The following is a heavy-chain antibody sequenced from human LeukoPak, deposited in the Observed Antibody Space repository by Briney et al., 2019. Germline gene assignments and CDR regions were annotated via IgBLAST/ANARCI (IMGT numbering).Heavy chain of an antibody. CDR2: FSRSGPDT. V-gene: IGHV3-23*01. CDR3: AKGSLGSWYYFDY. Sequence: GGSLRLSCAASGFTFGSSAMSWVRQAPGKGAEWVSTFSRSGPDTYYADSVKGRFTIFRDNSKNTLYLQMNSLRAEDTAVYYCAKGSLGSWYYFDYWGQGTLVTVSS. J-gene: IGHJ4*02. D-gene: IGHD6-13*01. CDR1: GFTFGSSA.